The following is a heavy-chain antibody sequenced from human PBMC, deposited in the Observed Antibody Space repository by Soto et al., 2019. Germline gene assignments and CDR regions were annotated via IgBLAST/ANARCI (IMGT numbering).Heavy chain of an antibody. CDR3: ARLVVVAPVADV. J-gene: IGHJ4*02. CDR1: GGSINYNSYH. V-gene: IGHV4-39*02. CDR2: IFYTGTT. D-gene: IGHD5-12*01. Sequence: SETLSLTCSVSGGSINYNSYHWGWIRQPPGQGLEWIGSIFYTGTTFYNPSLESRVTMSVDTSKNSFSLHLTSVTAADTAVYFCARLVVVAPVADVWGQGTLVTVSS.